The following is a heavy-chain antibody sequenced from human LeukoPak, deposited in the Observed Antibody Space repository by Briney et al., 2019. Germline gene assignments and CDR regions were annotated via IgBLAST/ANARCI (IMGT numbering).Heavy chain of an antibody. CDR1: GGSISSYY. CDR3: ARPLTGTTLIFDY. J-gene: IGHJ4*02. D-gene: IGHD1-7*01. CDR2: IYYSGST. V-gene: IGHV4-59*01. Sequence: SETLSLTCTVSGGSISSYYWSWIRQPPGKGLEWIGYIYYSGSTSYNPSLKSRVTISVDTSKNQFSLKLSSVTAADTAVYYCARPLTGTTLIFDYWGQGTLVTVAS.